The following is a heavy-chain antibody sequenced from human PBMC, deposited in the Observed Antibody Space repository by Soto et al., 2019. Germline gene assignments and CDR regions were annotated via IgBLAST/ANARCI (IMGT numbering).Heavy chain of an antibody. CDR3: VKVSTFYDILTGYYSTNFFDP. V-gene: IGHV3-64D*06. CDR1: GLTFSEYS. Sequence: GGSLRLSCSASGLTFSEYSMHWVRQAPGKGLQYVSTISSDGDITYYADSVKGRFTISRDNSKNTLYLQMNSLRPEDTAVYYCVKVSTFYDILTGYYSTNFFDPWGQGTLVTVSS. J-gene: IGHJ5*02. D-gene: IGHD3-9*01. CDR2: ISSDGDIT.